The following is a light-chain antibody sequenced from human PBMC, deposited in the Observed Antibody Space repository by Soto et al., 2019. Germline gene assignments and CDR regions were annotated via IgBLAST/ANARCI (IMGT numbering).Light chain of an antibody. Sequence: QSALTQPASVSGSPGQSITISCTGTSSDVGSYNLVSWYQQHPGKAPKLMIYEGSKRPSGVSNRFSGSKSGNTASLTISGLQAGDEADYYCCSYAGSSTYWVFGGGTKLTVL. CDR3: CSYAGSSTYWV. J-gene: IGLJ3*02. V-gene: IGLV2-23*01. CDR1: SSDVGSYNL. CDR2: EGS.